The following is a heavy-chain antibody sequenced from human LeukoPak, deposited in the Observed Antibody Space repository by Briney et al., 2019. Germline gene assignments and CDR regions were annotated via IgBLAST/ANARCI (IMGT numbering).Heavy chain of an antibody. Sequence: PSETLSLTCAVYGGSFSGYYWSWIRQPPGKGLEWTGEINHSGSTNYNPSLKSRVTISVDTSKNQFSLKLSSVTAADTAVYYCARRSGGYYSAYWGQGTLVTVSS. D-gene: IGHD3-22*01. V-gene: IGHV4-34*01. CDR2: INHSGST. CDR1: GGSFSGYY. CDR3: ARRSGGYYSAY. J-gene: IGHJ4*02.